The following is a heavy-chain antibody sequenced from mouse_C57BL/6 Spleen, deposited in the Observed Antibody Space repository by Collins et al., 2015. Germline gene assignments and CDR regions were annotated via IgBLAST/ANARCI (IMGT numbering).Heavy chain of an antibody. CDR3: ARMITTHWYFDV. CDR2: IDPANGNT. D-gene: IGHD2-4*01. Sequence: EVQLQQSGAELVKPGASVKLSCTASGFNIKDTYMHWVKQRPEQGLEWIGRIDPANGNTKYDPKFQGKATITADTSSNTAYLQLSSLTSEDTAVYYCARMITTHWYFDVWGAGTTVTVSS. J-gene: IGHJ1*01. V-gene: IGHV14-3*02. CDR1: GFNIKDTY.